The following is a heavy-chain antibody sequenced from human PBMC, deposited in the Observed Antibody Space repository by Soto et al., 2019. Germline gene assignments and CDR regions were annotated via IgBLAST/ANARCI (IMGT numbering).Heavy chain of an antibody. CDR2: IYYSGST. CDR3: ARDEGATGNFDY. V-gene: IGHV4-61*01. J-gene: IGHJ4*02. D-gene: IGHD1-26*01. CDR1: GGSISSSSYY. Sequence: PSVTLTLTCTVSGGSISSSSYYWSWIRQPPGKGLEWIGYIYYSGSTNYNPSLKSRVTISVDTSKNQFSLKLSSVTAADTAVYYCARDEGATGNFDYSGQGTLVTVSS.